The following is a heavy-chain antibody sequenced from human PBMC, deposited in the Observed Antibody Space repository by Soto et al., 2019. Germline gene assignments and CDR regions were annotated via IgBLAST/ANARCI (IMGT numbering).Heavy chain of an antibody. Sequence: QVQLVQSGGEVKKPGASVKVSCKASGDTVTKYGISWVRQAPGQGLEWLGWISFYNGHTNYALKFQDRIPITTDTSTSTASMELRSLTSDDTAVYYCASATSIAVAGKETWGQGTLVTVSS. J-gene: IGHJ4*02. V-gene: IGHV1-18*01. D-gene: IGHD6-19*01. CDR2: ISFYNGHT. CDR1: GDTVTKYG. CDR3: ASATSIAVAGKET.